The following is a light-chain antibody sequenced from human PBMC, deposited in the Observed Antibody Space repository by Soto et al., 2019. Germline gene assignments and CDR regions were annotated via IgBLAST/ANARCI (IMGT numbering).Light chain of an antibody. CDR3: SSYTSSSNDV. J-gene: IGLJ1*01. Sequence: QSVLTQPASVSGSPGQSITISCAGTSSDVGGYDYVSWYQHHPGKAPKLTIYEVSNRPSGVSNRFSGSKSGNTASLTISGLQAEDEAEYYCSSYTSSSNDVFGTGTKVTVL. CDR1: SSDVGGYDY. V-gene: IGLV2-14*01. CDR2: EVS.